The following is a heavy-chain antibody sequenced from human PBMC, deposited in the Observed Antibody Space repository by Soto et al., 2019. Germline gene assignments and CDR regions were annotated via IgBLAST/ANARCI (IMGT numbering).Heavy chain of an antibody. Sequence: QVHLVQSGAEVRKPGASVKVSCRASGYAFTSNSMQWVRQAPGQGLEWMGIINPNADTTTYAQKFQGRVTMTRDTSTSTVYMELTSLRSEDTAVYYCARWGSGSNSDFWGQGTLVTVSS. V-gene: IGHV1-46*03. CDR3: ARWGSGSNSDF. CDR1: GYAFTSNS. J-gene: IGHJ4*02. D-gene: IGHD3-10*01. CDR2: INPNADTT.